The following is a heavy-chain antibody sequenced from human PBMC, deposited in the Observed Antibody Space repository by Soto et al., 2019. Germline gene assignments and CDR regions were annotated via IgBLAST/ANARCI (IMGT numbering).Heavy chain of an antibody. CDR1: GFTFSSYA. Sequence: GGSLRLSCAASGFTFSSYAMSWVRQAPGKGLEWVSAISGSGGSTYYADSVKGRFTISRDNSKNTLYLQMNSLRAEDTAVYYCAIHPEIVVVVAAQRNNAFDIWGQGTMVTVSS. J-gene: IGHJ3*02. CDR2: ISGSGGST. V-gene: IGHV3-23*01. CDR3: AIHPEIVVVVAAQRNNAFDI. D-gene: IGHD2-15*01.